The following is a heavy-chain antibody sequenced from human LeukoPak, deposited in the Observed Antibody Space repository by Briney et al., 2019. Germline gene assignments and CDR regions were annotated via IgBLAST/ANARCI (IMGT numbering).Heavy chain of an antibody. Sequence: SETLSPTCTVSGGSISSYYWSWIRQPPGKGLEWIGYIYYSGSTNYNPSLKSRVTISVDTSKNQFSLKLSSVTAADTAVYYCARDHQWLAQKYGMDVWGKGTTVTVSS. D-gene: IGHD6-19*01. J-gene: IGHJ6*04. CDR1: GGSISSYY. CDR3: ARDHQWLAQKYGMDV. V-gene: IGHV4-59*01. CDR2: IYYSGST.